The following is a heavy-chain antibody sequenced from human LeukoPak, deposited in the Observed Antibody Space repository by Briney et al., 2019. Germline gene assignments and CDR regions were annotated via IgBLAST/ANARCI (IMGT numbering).Heavy chain of an antibody. V-gene: IGHV3-15*01. CDR3: ARDNGVGIAVAFDY. CDR1: GFTFSNAW. D-gene: IGHD6-19*01. J-gene: IGHJ4*02. CDR2: IKSKTDGGTT. Sequence: GGSLRLSCAASGFTFSNAWMSWVRQAPGKGLEWVGRIKSKTDGGTTDYAAPVKGRFTISRDDSKNTLYLQMNSLKTEDTAVYYCARDNGVGIAVAFDYWGQGTLVTVSS.